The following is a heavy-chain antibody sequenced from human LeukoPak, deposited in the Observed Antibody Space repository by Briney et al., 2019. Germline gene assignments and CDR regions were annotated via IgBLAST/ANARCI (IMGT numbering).Heavy chain of an antibody. CDR3: ARDVSDFWSFSKYYYMDV. J-gene: IGHJ6*03. CDR2: ISAYNGNT. D-gene: IGHD3-3*01. V-gene: IGHV1-18*01. Sequence: ASVKVSCKASGYTFTSYGISWVRQAPGQGLEWMGWISAYNGNTNYAQKLQGRVTMTTDTSTSTAYMELRSLRSDDTAVYYCARDVSDFWSFSKYYYMDVWGKGTTVTVSS. CDR1: GYTFTSYG.